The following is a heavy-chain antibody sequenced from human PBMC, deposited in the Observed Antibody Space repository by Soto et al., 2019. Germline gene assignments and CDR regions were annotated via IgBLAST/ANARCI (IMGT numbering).Heavy chain of an antibody. Sequence: QVQLQQWGAGLLKPSETLSLTCAVYGGSFSGYYWSWIHQPPGKGLEWIGEINHSGSTNYNPSLKSRVTISVDTSKNQFSLKLSSVTAADTAVYYCARGHRKGIAAAGPRGFDYWGQGTLVTVSS. CDR3: ARGHRKGIAAAGPRGFDY. J-gene: IGHJ4*02. CDR2: INHSGST. CDR1: GGSFSGYY. D-gene: IGHD6-13*01. V-gene: IGHV4-34*01.